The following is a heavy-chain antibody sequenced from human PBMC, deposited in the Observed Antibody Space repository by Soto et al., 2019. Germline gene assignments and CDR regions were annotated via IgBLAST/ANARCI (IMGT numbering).Heavy chain of an antibody. Sequence: GASVKVSCKASGYTFTSYGFSWVRQAPGQGLEWMGWISAYNGNTAYAQKLQGRVTMTTDTSTTTAYMELRSLRSDDTAVYYCARSRWEYYYYMDVWGKGTTVTVSS. CDR3: ARSRWEYYYYMDV. D-gene: IGHD1-26*01. J-gene: IGHJ6*03. V-gene: IGHV1-18*01. CDR2: ISAYNGNT. CDR1: GYTFTSYG.